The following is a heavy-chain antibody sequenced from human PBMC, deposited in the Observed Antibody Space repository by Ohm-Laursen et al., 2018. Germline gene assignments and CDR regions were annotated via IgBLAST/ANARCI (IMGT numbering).Heavy chain of an antibody. CDR2: LWYDGSNK. J-gene: IGHJ6*02. CDR1: GFNFGAHN. D-gene: IGHD2-8*01. V-gene: IGHV3-33*01. CDR3: ARRKKVTVCGDYGMDV. Sequence: SLRLSCAASGFNFGAHNMDWVRQAPGTGLEWVSLLWYDGSNKLYADSVKGRFTISRDNSKNTLYLQMNSLRAEDTAVYYCARRKKVTVCGDYGMDVWGQGTTVTVSS.